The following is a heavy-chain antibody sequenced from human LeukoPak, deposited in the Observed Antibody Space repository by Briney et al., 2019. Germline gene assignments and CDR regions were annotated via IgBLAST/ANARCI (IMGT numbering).Heavy chain of an antibody. CDR2: IWFDARKD. J-gene: IGHJ4*02. V-gene: IGHV3-33*01. Sequence: PGGSLRLSCVASGYTFSNHGMHWVRQAPGKGLEWVAVIWFDARKDYYGDSVKGRFTISRDVSKNTLYLQMNSLRVEDTAVYYCARDGNMARLSFWGQGTLVTVSS. CDR1: GYTFSNHG. D-gene: IGHD5-24*01. CDR3: ARDGNMARLSF.